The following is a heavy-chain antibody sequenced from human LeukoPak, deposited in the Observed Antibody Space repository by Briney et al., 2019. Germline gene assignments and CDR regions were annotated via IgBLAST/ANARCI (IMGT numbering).Heavy chain of an antibody. J-gene: IGHJ4*02. D-gene: IGHD3-10*01. CDR1: GFTFSSYA. CDR3: ARVADYYGSGSPHYYFDY. CDR2: IRSNGGST. V-gene: IGHV3-64*01. Sequence: GGSLRLSCAASGFTFSSYAMHWVRQAPGKGLEYVSAIRSNGGSTYYANSVKGRFTISRDNSRNTLYLQMGSLRAEDMAVYYCARVADYYGSGSPHYYFDYWGQGTLVTVSS.